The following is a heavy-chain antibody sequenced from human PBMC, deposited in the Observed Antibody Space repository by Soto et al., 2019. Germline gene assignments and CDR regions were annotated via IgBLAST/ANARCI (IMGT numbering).Heavy chain of an antibody. CDR2: ISSSSSYI. CDR3: ARETAARPPARGFFDY. Sequence: EVQLVESGGGLVKPGGSLRLSCAAPGFTFSSYSMNWVRQAPGKGLEWVSSISSSSSYIYYADSVKGRFTISRDNAKNSLYLQMNSLRAEDTAVYYCARETAARPPARGFFDYWGQGTLVTVSS. V-gene: IGHV3-21*01. CDR1: GFTFSSYS. D-gene: IGHD6-6*01. J-gene: IGHJ4*02.